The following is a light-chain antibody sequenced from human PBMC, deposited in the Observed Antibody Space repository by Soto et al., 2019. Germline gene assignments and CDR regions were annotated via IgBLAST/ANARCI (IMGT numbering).Light chain of an antibody. J-gene: IGKJ1*01. Sequence: IVLMQSPGAMSLSPGERATLSCRSSLFVSSSYLAWYQQKAGQAPTLLIYGASSRATCIPDRFSGSGAGTDFSLTISRLEPEDFAVYYCQQYGSSPMTFGQGTKWIS. CDR2: GAS. CDR3: QQYGSSPMT. CDR1: LFVSSSY. V-gene: IGKV3-20*01.